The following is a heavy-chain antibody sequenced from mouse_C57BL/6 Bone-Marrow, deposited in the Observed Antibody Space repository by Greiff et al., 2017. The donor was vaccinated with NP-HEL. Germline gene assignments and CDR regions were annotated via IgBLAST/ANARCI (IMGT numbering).Heavy chain of an antibody. CDR2: IDPENGDT. CDR1: GFNIKDDY. D-gene: IGHD1-1*01. J-gene: IGHJ4*01. Sequence: VQLKESGAELVRPGASVKLSCTASGFNIKDDYMHWVKQRPEQGLEWIGWIDPENGDTEYASKFQGKATITADTSSNTAYLQLSSLTSEDTAVYYCTPYYGSSYYAMDYWGQGTSVTVSS. V-gene: IGHV14-4*01. CDR3: TPYYGSSYYAMDY.